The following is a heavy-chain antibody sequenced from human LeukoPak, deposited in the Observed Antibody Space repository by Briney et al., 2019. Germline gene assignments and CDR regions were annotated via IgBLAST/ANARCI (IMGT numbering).Heavy chain of an antibody. D-gene: IGHD3-22*01. V-gene: IGHV1-24*01. CDR1: GYTLTELS. Sequence: ASVKVSCKVSGYTLTELSMHWVRQAPGKGLEWMGGFDPEDGETIYAQKFQGRVTMTEDTSTDTAYMELSSLRSKDTAVYYCATYYDSSGYYYVGYFDYWGQGTLVTVSS. J-gene: IGHJ4*02. CDR3: ATYYDSSGYYYVGYFDY. CDR2: FDPEDGET.